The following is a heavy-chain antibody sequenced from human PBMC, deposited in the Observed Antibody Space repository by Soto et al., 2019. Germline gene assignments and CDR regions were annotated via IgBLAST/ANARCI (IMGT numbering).Heavy chain of an antibody. CDR1: VDSVSSNSAA. J-gene: IGHJ5*02. Sequence: SQTLSLTCAISVDSVSSNSAAWNWIRQSPSRGLEWLGRTYYRSKWYNDYAVSVKSRITINPDTSKNQFSLQLNSVTPEDTAVYYCASDSSSWYEGWFDPWGQGTLVTVSS. D-gene: IGHD6-13*01. CDR3: ASDSSSWYEGWFDP. CDR2: TYYRSKWYN. V-gene: IGHV6-1*01.